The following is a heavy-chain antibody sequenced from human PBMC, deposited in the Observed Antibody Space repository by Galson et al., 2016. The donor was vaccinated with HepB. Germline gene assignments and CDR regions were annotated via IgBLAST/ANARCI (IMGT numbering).Heavy chain of an antibody. Sequence: SLRLSCAASGSAVSDNYMSWVRRTPGKGLEWVSMIYSDGSTYYADSVKGRFTISRDISKNTMYLQMNSLRVEDTALYHCTRDTKYYYDTTGYYSVYWGQGTLVTVSS. CDR1: GSAVSDNY. J-gene: IGHJ4*02. V-gene: IGHV3-53*01. CDR2: IYSDGST. D-gene: IGHD3-22*01. CDR3: TRDTKYYYDTTGYYSVY.